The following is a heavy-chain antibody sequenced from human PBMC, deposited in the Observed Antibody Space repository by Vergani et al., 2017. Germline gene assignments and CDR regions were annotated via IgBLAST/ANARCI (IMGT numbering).Heavy chain of an antibody. CDR2: IDPSDSYT. J-gene: IGHJ5*02. Sequence: EVQLVQSGAEVKKPGESLRISCKGSGYSFTSYWISWVRQMPGKGLEWMGRIDPSDSYTNYSPSFQGHVTISAAKSISTAYLQWSSLKASDTAMYYCARVGCLYVDSSGSSYAPGGWFDPWGQGTLVTVSS. CDR1: GYSFTSYW. CDR3: ARVGCLYVDSSGSSYAPGGWFDP. D-gene: IGHD3-22*01. V-gene: IGHV5-10-1*03.